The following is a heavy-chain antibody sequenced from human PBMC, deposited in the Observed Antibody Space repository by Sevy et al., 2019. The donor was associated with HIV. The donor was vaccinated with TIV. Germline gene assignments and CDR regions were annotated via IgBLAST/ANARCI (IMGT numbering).Heavy chain of an antibody. CDR3: ARGTSGYDFGDYYYYMDV. D-gene: IGHD5-12*01. CDR2: IVPVFVTP. V-gene: IGHV1-69*13. J-gene: IGHJ6*03. CDR1: GGTLSRYA. Sequence: ASVKVSCKTSGGTLSRYAISWVRQAPGQGLEWMGGIVPVFVTPNYAQTFQGRVNITADESTNTAYMELTSLRSEDTAGYYCARGTSGYDFGDYYYYMDVWGKGTTVTVSS.